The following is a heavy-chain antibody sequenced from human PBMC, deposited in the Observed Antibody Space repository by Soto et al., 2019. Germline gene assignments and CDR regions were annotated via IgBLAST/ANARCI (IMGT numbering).Heavy chain of an antibody. CDR3: THMRGSGLYGLDC. V-gene: IGHV2-5*01. CDR1: GFSLSTIGVG. J-gene: IGHJ6*02. D-gene: IGHD3-10*01. CDR2: VYSNDDK. Sequence: QITLKESGPTLVKPTQTLTLTCTFTGFSLSTIGVGVGWLRQPPGKALELLALVYSNDDKRLSPSLKSRLTITKDSFKSQVVLTMTNMYPVDEATYYATHMRGSGLYGLDCSGHGTTVTVSS.